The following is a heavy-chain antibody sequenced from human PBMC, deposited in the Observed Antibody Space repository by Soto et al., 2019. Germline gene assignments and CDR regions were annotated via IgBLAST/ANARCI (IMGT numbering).Heavy chain of an antibody. CDR3: ARDYYDSSFAY. J-gene: IGHJ4*02. CDR2: IYYSGST. D-gene: IGHD3-22*01. CDR1: GGSISSYY. V-gene: IGHV4-59*01. Sequence: PSETLSLTCTVSGGSISSYYWSWIRQPPGKGLEWIGYIYYSGSTNYNPSLKSRVTISVDTSKNQFSLKLSSVTAADTAVYYCARDYYDSSFAYWGQGTLVTVSS.